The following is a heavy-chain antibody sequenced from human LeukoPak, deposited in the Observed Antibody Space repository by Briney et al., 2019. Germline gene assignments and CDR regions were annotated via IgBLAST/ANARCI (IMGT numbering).Heavy chain of an antibody. Sequence: PSETLSLTCTVSGDSIGDHHWSWIRQPPGKGLEWIGYILYTGTAKYDPSLKSRVTISIDTSRNQFSLKLNSVTAADTAVYYCATYSTGRGGHGYWGQGALITVSA. CDR1: GDSIGDHH. V-gene: IGHV4-59*11. J-gene: IGHJ4*02. CDR3: ATYSTGRGGHGY. CDR2: ILYTGTA. D-gene: IGHD2-8*02.